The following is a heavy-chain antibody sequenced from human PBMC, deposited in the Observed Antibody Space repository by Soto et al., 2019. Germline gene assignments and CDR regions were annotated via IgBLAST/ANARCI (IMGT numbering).Heavy chain of an antibody. CDR3: ARDRGYSGYDFVRSYFDY. CDR1: GYTFTSYG. Sequence: GASVKVSCKASGYTFTSYGIRWVRKAPGQGLEWMGWISAYNGNTNYAQKLQGRVTMTTDTSTSTAYMELRSLRSDDTAVYYCARDRGYSGYDFVRSYFDYWGQGTLVTVSS. J-gene: IGHJ4*02. V-gene: IGHV1-18*01. D-gene: IGHD5-12*01. CDR2: ISAYNGNT.